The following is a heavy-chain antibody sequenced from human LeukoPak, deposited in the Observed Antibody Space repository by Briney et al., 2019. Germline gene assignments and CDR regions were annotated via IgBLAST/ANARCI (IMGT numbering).Heavy chain of an antibody. Sequence: ASVKVSCKASGYTLTSYDINWVRQATGQGLEWMGWMNPDSANTGYAQKFQGRVTITRNTSISTAYMELSSLRSEDTAVYYCARGRGHYYDFWSGKNWFDPWGQGTLVTVSS. J-gene: IGHJ5*02. CDR2: MNPDSANT. D-gene: IGHD3-3*01. CDR1: GYTLTSYD. V-gene: IGHV1-8*03. CDR3: ARGRGHYYDFWSGKNWFDP.